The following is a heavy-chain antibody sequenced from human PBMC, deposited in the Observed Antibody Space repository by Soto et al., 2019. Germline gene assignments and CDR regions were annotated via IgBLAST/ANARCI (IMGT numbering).Heavy chain of an antibody. CDR2: IYYSGST. J-gene: IGHJ4*02. CDR3: ARLGFGSGGSREFYFDY. V-gene: IGHV4-59*08. D-gene: IGHD2-15*01. CDR1: GGSISSYY. Sequence: PSETLSLTCTVSGGSISSYYWSWIRQPPGKGLEWIGYIYYSGSTNYNPSLKSRVTISVDTSKNQFSLKLSSVTAADTAVYYCARLGFGSGGSREFYFDYWGQGTLVTVSS.